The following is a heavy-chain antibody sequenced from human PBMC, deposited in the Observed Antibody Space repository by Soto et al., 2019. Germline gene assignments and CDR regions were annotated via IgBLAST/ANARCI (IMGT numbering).Heavy chain of an antibody. CDR3: ARFYGDYYNWFDP. J-gene: IGHJ5*02. V-gene: IGHV4-30-2*01. CDR1: GGSISSGGYS. D-gene: IGHD4-17*01. CDR2: IYHSGST. Sequence: SESLSLTCAVSGGSISSGGYSWSWIRQPPGKGLEWIGYIYHSGSTYYNPSLKSRVTISVDRSKNQFSLKLSSVTAADTAVYYCARFYGDYYNWFDPWGQGTLVTVSS.